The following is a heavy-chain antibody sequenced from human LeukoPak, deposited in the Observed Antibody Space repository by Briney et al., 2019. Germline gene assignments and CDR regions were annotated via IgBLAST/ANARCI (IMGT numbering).Heavy chain of an antibody. D-gene: IGHD5-18*01. CDR1: GFTFDDYA. CDR2: ISWNSGSI. Sequence: GGSLRLSRAASGFTFDDYAMHWVRQAPGKGLEWVSGISWNSGSIGYADSVKGRFTISRDNAKNSLYLQMNSLRAEDTALYYCAKDVHYSYGYGFDYWGQGTLVTVSS. V-gene: IGHV3-9*01. CDR3: AKDVHYSYGYGFDY. J-gene: IGHJ4*02.